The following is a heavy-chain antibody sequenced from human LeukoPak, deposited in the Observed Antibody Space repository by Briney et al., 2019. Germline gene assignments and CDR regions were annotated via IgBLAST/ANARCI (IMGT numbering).Heavy chain of an antibody. CDR1: SGSFSGYY. Sequence: SETLSLTCAVYSGSFSGYYWSWIRQPPGKGLEWIGEINHSGSTNYNPSLKSRVTISVDTSKNQFSLKLSSVTAADTAVYYCARGPHMDVWGKGTTVTVSS. CDR2: INHSGST. CDR3: ARGPHMDV. V-gene: IGHV4-34*01. J-gene: IGHJ6*03.